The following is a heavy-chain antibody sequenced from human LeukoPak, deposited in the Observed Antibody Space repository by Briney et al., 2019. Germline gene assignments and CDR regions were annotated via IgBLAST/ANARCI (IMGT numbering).Heavy chain of an antibody. V-gene: IGHV4-31*03. CDR2: IYYSGST. CDR3: AGWEEGYSYAQDY. D-gene: IGHD5-18*01. CDR1: GGSISSGGYY. Sequence: SQTLSLTCTVSGGSISSGGYYWSWIRQHPGKGLEWIGYIYYSGSTYYNPSLKSRVTISVDTSKNQFSLKLSSVTAADTAVYYCAGWEEGYSYAQDYWGQGTLVTVSS. J-gene: IGHJ4*02.